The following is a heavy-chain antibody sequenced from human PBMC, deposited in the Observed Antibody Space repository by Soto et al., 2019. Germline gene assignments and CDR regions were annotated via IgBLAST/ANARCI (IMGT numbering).Heavy chain of an antibody. CDR1: GGTFSSYT. J-gene: IGHJ4*02. D-gene: IGHD6-19*01. CDR2: IIPILGIA. V-gene: IGHV1-69*02. CDR3: ATNFWVAVAGTCDY. Sequence: QVQLVQSGAEVKKPGSSVKVSCKASGGTFSSYTISWVRQAPGQGLEWMGRIIPILGIANYAQKFQGRATITADKSTSTAYMELSSLRSEDTAVYYCATNFWVAVAGTCDYWGQGTLVTVSS.